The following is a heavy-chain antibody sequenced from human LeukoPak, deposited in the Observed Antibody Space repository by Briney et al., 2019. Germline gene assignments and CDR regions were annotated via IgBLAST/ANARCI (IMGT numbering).Heavy chain of an antibody. CDR2: IYYSGIA. CDR1: GGSISSGDYY. J-gene: IGHJ4*02. Sequence: SQTLSLTCTVSGGSISSGDYYWGWVRQHPGKGLEWIGYIYYSGIAYYNPSLKSRVTISADTSKNQFSLNLSSVTAADTAVYYCARVGRGGATYGYVDYWGQGALVTVSS. CDR3: ARVGRGGATYGYVDY. D-gene: IGHD3-16*01. V-gene: IGHV4-31*03.